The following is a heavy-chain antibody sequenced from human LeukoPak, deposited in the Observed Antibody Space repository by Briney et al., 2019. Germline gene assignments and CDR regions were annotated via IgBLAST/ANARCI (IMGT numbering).Heavy chain of an antibody. J-gene: IGHJ3*02. V-gene: IGHV3-23*01. CDR3: ARGLVHDAFDI. CDR2: ISGSGGST. D-gene: IGHD2-8*02. CDR1: GVSMSSYF. Sequence: ETLSLTCTVSGVSMSSYFWSWIRQPPGKGLEWVSAISGSGGSTYYADSVKGRFTISRDNAKNSLYLQMNSLRAEDTAVYYCARGLVHDAFDIWGQGTMVTVSS.